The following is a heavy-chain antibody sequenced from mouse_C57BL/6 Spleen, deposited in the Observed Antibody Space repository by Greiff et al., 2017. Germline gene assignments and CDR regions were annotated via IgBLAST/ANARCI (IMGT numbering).Heavy chain of an antibody. CDR1: GYTFTDYY. CDR3: AREDYYGSSY. V-gene: IGHV1-76*01. CDR2: IYPGSGNT. J-gene: IGHJ3*01. Sequence: QVQLQQSGAELVRPGASVKLSCKASGYTFTDYYINWVKQRPGQGLEWIARIYPGSGNTYYNEKFKGKVTLTAEKSSSTAYMQLSSLTSEDSAVYVCAREDYYGSSYWGQGTLVTVSA. D-gene: IGHD1-1*01.